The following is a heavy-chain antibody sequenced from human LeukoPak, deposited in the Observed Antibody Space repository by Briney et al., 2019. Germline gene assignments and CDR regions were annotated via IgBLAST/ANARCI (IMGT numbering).Heavy chain of an antibody. Sequence: PSETLSLTCTVSGGSISSSSYYWGWIRQPPGKGLEWIGSIYYSGSTYYNPSLKSRVTISVDTSKNQFSLKLSSVTAADTAVYYCASFWSGYYGHPKDPWGQGTLVTVSS. J-gene: IGHJ5*02. CDR2: IYYSGST. CDR1: GGSISSSSYY. D-gene: IGHD3-3*01. V-gene: IGHV4-39*07. CDR3: ASFWSGYYGHPKDP.